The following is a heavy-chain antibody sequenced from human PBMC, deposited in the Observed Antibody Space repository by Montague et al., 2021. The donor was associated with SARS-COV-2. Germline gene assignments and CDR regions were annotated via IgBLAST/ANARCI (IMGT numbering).Heavy chain of an antibody. D-gene: IGHD5-12*01. V-gene: IGHV4-39*01. CDR2: IYYTANT. CDR1: GGSIISTTSN. CDR3: ARARLRSGWFDP. J-gene: IGHJ5*02. Sequence: SETLSLTCTVSGGSIISTTSNWGWIRQPPGKGLKWIGSIYYTANTYYTPSLKTRVTISVDTSKNQFSLRLRSVTAADTAVYYCARARLRSGWFDPWGQGTLVTVSS.